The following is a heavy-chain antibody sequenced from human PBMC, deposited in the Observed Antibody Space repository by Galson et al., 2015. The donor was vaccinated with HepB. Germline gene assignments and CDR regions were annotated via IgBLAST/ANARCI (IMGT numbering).Heavy chain of an antibody. V-gene: IGHV3-48*02. J-gene: IGHJ5*02. Sequence: SLRLSCAASGFAFSSYSMSWVRQAPGKGLEWVSKISSSSSLIYYADSVKGRFTISRDNAKNSLYLQMNSLRDEDTAVYYCAFFWTGYYDNWFDPWGQGALVTVS. CDR1: GFAFSSYS. CDR2: ISSSSSLI. D-gene: IGHD3/OR15-3a*01. CDR3: AFFWTGYYDNWFDP.